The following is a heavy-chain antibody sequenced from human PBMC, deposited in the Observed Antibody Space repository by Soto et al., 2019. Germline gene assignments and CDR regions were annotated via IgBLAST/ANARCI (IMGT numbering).Heavy chain of an antibody. CDR2: ISSSGSTI. V-gene: IGHV3-11*01. Sequence: GESLKISCAASGFTFSDYYMSWIRQAPGKGLEWVSYISSSGSTIYYADSVKGRFTISRDNAKNSLYLQMNSLRAEDTAGYYCARGGLRYFDWFFDYWGQGTLVTVSS. J-gene: IGHJ4*02. D-gene: IGHD3-9*01. CDR1: GFTFSDYY. CDR3: ARGGLRYFDWFFDY.